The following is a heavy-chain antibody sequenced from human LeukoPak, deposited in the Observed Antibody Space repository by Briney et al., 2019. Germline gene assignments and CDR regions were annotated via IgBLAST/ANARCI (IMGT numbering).Heavy chain of an antibody. D-gene: IGHD2-2*02. CDR3: ARDRGYCSSTSCYTLDY. J-gene: IGHJ4*02. CDR2: IIPIFGTA. CDR1: GGTFSSYA. Sequence: SVKVSCKASGGTFSSYAISWVRQAPGQGLEWMGGIIPIFGTANYAQKFQGRVTITADESTSTAYMELSSLRSEDTAVYYCARDRGYCSSTSCYTLDYWGQGTLVTVSS. V-gene: IGHV1-69*01.